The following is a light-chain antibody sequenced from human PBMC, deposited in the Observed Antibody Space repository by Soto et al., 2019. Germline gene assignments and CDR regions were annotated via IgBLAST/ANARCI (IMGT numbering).Light chain of an antibody. CDR3: QHYNNWPLT. CDR1: QSVRSN. CDR2: GAS. Sequence: EIVMTQFPATLSVSPGERATLSCRASQSVRSNLAWYQQKPGQAPRLLIYGASTRATGIPARFSGSGSGRQFTLTISSLQSEDFAVYYCQHYNNWPLTFGGGTAVALK. J-gene: IGKJ4*01. V-gene: IGKV3-15*01.